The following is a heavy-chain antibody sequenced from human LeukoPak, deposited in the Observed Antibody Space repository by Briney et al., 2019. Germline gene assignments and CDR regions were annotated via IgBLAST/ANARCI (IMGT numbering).Heavy chain of an antibody. D-gene: IGHD6-13*01. V-gene: IGHV4-39*07. CDR3: ARLRRSSSWAYNWFDP. CDR2: IYYSGTT. CDR1: GGSISSSSYY. Sequence: PSETLSLTCTVSGGSISSSSYYWGWIRQPPGKGLEWIGTIYYSGTTYYNPSLKSRVTISVDTSKNQFSLKLSSVTAADTAVYYCARLRRSSSWAYNWFDPWGQGTLVTVSS. J-gene: IGHJ5*02.